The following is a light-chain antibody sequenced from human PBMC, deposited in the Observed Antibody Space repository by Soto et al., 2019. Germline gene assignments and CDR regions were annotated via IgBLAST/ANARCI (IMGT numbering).Light chain of an antibody. J-gene: IGLJ3*02. CDR1: SSNVGDNL. V-gene: IGLV1-47*01. Sequence: QSALTQPPSLSGTPGQRVTISCSGSSSNVGDNLVYWYQQVPGTAPKLLIYRNNQRPSGVPDRFSGSKSGASASLAISGLRSEDEADYYCATWDDRLRRPVFGGGTKVTVL. CDR3: ATWDDRLRRPV. CDR2: RNN.